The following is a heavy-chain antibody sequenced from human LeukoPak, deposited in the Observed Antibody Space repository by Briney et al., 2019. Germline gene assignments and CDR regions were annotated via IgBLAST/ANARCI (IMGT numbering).Heavy chain of an antibody. CDR3: ARSSRYDIWTGYPY. J-gene: IGHJ4*02. CDR1: GYTFTGYY. Sequence: ASVKVSCKASGYTFTGYYMHWVRQAPGQGLEWMGWINANSGGTNYAQKFQGRVTMTRDTSISTAYMELCRLRSDDTAVYYCARSSRYDIWTGYPYWGQGTLVTVSP. CDR2: INANSGGT. V-gene: IGHV1-2*02. D-gene: IGHD3-9*01.